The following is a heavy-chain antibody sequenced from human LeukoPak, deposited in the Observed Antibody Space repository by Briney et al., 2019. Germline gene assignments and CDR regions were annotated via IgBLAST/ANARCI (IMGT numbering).Heavy chain of an antibody. Sequence: ASVKVSCKASGYTFTSLAMNWVRQAPGQGLEWMGWINTNTGNPTYAQGFTGRFVFSLDTSVNTAYLQISSLKAEDTAVYYCARVYSSGWLVIDAFDIWGQGTMVTVSS. CDR3: ARVYSSGWLVIDAFDI. CDR1: GYTFTSLA. J-gene: IGHJ3*02. CDR2: INTNTGNP. V-gene: IGHV7-4-1*02. D-gene: IGHD6-19*01.